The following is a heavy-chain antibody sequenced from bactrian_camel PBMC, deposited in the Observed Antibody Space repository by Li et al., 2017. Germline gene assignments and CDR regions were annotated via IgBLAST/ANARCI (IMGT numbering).Heavy chain of an antibody. CDR2: ISTDGIT. CDR3: AADGTPLWGNYEYFY. J-gene: IGHJ4*01. V-gene: IGHV3S55*01. Sequence: HVQLVESGGGSVRAGGSLKLSCAVSGIIFGSCGMGWYRQAPGKERDLVSYKERELVSYISTDGITTYADSVKGRFTISQDNDKNTLYLDMNSLKPEDTAMYYCAADGTPLWGNYEYFYWGQGTQVTVS. D-gene: IGHD5*01. CDR1: GIIFGSCG.